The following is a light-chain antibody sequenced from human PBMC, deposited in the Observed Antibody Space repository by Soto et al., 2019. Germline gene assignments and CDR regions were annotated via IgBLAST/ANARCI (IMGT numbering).Light chain of an antibody. CDR2: GAS. J-gene: IGKJ1*01. Sequence: EIVMTQSPATLPVSPGERATLSCRASQSVASSYLAWYQQKPGQAPRLLIYGASSRATGIPDRFSGSGSGTDFTLTISRLEPEDFAVYYCHQYGSSSWTFGQGTKVDIK. CDR3: HQYGSSSWT. CDR1: QSVASSY. V-gene: IGKV3-20*01.